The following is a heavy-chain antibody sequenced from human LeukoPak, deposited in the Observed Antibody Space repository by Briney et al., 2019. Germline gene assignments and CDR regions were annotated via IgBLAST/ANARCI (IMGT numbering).Heavy chain of an antibody. J-gene: IGHJ5*02. CDR2: INDSGGST. D-gene: IGHD3-22*01. V-gene: IGHV3-64D*09. CDR3: ARSRLTYYYDSSGSSPPTS. Sequence: GGSLRLSCSASGFPFSSYAMHWVRQAPGKGLEYVSAINDSGGSTYYADSVKGRFTISRDNSKNTLYLQMSSLRAEDTAVYYCARSRLTYYYDSSGSSPPTSWGQGTLVTVSS. CDR1: GFPFSSYA.